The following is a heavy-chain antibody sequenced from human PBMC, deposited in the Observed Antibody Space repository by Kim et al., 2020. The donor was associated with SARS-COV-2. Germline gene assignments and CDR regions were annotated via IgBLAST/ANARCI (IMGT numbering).Heavy chain of an antibody. J-gene: IGHJ6*02. CDR3: ARGHLFYYYGMDV. V-gene: IGHV4-34*01. Sequence: SPSLKSRVSISVDTSKNQVSLKLSSVTAADTAVYYCARGHLFYYYGMDVWGQGTTVTVSS.